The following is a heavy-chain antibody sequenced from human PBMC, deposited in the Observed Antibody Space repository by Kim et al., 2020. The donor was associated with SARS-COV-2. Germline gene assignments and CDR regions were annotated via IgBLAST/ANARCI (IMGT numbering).Heavy chain of an antibody. CDR1: GFTFSSYA. CDR3: ARDIGGYYDSGDAFDI. D-gene: IGHD3-22*01. CDR2: ISYDGSNK. V-gene: IGHV3-30*04. J-gene: IGHJ3*02. Sequence: GGSLRLSCAASGFTFSSYAMHWVRQAPGKGLEWVAVISYDGSNKYYADSVKGRFTISRDNSKNTLYLQMNSLRAEDTAVYYCARDIGGYYDSGDAFDIWG.